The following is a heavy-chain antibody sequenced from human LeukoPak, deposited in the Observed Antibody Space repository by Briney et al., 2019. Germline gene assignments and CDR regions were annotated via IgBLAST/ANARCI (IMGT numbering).Heavy chain of an antibody. D-gene: IGHD6-19*01. V-gene: IGHV3-30*18. Sequence: GGSLRLSCAASGFTFSSYGMHWVRQAPGKGLEWVAVISYGGGKKYYADSVKCVFAIFRDNSKNSMYMQMIRLKPEETAVLYGAKPPGYSSGWPSEGLDGWGQGTMVTVSS. CDR2: ISYGGGKK. J-gene: IGHJ3*01. CDR3: AKPPGYSSGWPSEGLDG. CDR1: GFTFSSYG.